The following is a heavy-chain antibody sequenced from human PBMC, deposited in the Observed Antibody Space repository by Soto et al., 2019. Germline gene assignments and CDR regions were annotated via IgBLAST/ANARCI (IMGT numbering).Heavy chain of an antibody. CDR1: GGTFSSYT. CDR3: ARGKLGISAEFDY. J-gene: IGHJ4*02. V-gene: IGHV1-69*02. Sequence: QVQLVQSGAEVKKPGSSVKVSCKASGGTFSSYTISWVRQAPGQGLEWMGRIIPILGIANYAQKFQGRVTITADKSTSTAYTELSSLRAEDTAVYYCARGKLGISAEFDYWGQGTLVTVSS. CDR2: IIPILGIA. D-gene: IGHD7-27*01.